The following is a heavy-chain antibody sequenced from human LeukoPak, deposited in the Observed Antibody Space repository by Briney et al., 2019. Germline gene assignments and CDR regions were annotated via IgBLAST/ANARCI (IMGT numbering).Heavy chain of an antibody. Sequence: PGGSLRLSCAASGFTFSSYSMNWVRQAPGKGLEWVSSISSSSSYIYYADSVKGRFTISRDNAKNSLYLQMNSLRAEDTAVYYCARDGGGSYPPYGAFDIWGQGTMVTVSS. V-gene: IGHV3-21*01. D-gene: IGHD1-26*01. CDR2: ISSSSSYI. J-gene: IGHJ3*02. CDR3: ARDGGGSYPPYGAFDI. CDR1: GFTFSSYS.